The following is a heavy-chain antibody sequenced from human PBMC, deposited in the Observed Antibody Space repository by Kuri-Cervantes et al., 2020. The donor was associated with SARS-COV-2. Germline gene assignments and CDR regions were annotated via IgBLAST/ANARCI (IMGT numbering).Heavy chain of an antibody. Sequence: GGSLRLSCAASGFTFSSYGMHWVRQAPGKGLEWVAVIWYDGSNKYYADSVKGRFTISRDNSKNTLYLQMNSLRAEDTAIYYCAKGFMAPPPTKYYDPWGQGTLVTVSS. CDR3: AKGFMAPPPTKYYDP. CDR1: GFTFSSYG. V-gene: IGHV3-33*06. CDR2: IWYDGSNK. D-gene: IGHD3-10*01. J-gene: IGHJ5*02.